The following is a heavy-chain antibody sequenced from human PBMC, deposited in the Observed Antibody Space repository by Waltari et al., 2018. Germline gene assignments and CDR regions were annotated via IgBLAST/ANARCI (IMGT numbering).Heavy chain of an antibody. CDR3: ARGERRGYNYGYGWGFDY. CDR1: GGSISSYY. Sequence: QVQLQESGPGLVKPSETLSLTCTVSGGSISSYYWSWIRQPAGKGLEWIGRIHISGSTNNNPSLKSRVTMSVDTSKNQFSLKLRSVTAADTAVYYCARGERRGYNYGYGWGFDYWGQGTLVTVSS. J-gene: IGHJ4*02. V-gene: IGHV4-4*07. CDR2: IHISGST. D-gene: IGHD5-18*01.